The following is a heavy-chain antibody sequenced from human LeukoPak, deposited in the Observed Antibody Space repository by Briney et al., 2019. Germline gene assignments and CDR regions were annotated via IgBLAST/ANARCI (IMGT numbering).Heavy chain of an antibody. J-gene: IGHJ4*02. CDR3: ARWSGPVIGRYYFDY. CDR1: GGTFSSYA. V-gene: IGHV1-69*05. CDR2: IIPIFGTA. D-gene: IGHD3-3*01. Sequence: SVKVSCKASGGTFSSYAISWVRQAPGQGLEWMGGIIPIFGTANYAQKFQGRVTITTDESTSTAYMELSGLRSEDTAVYYCARWSGPVIGRYYFDYWGQGTLVTVSS.